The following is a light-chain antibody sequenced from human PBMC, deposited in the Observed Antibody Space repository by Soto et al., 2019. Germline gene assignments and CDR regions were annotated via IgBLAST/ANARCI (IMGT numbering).Light chain of an antibody. CDR1: QSVSGN. V-gene: IGKV3-15*01. J-gene: IGKJ1*01. CDR2: HTS. Sequence: IVMTQSPATLSLSPRDRPNLSCRASQSVSGNLAWYQQRPGQAPTVLIYHTSTRATGIPARFSGSGSGTEFTLVVSSLQSEDATMYYCQQYDKWPPTFGQGTKVDIK. CDR3: QQYDKWPPT.